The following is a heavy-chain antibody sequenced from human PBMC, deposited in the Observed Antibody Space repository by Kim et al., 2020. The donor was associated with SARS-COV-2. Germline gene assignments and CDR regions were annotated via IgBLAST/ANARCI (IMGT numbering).Heavy chain of an antibody. CDR2: INHSGST. V-gene: IGHV4-34*01. CDR3: ARFGGLLWFGRRYYGMDV. D-gene: IGHD3-10*01. CDR1: GGSFSGYY. Sequence: SETLSLTCAVYGGSFSGYYWSWIRQPPGKGLEWIGEINHSGSTNYNPSLKSRVTISVDTSKNQFSLKLSSVTAADTAVYYCARFGGLLWFGRRYYGMDVWGQGTTVTVSS. J-gene: IGHJ6*02.